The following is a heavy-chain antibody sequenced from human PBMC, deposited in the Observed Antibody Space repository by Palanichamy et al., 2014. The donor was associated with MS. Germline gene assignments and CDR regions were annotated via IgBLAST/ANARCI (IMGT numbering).Heavy chain of an antibody. Sequence: QVQLVQSGAEVKKPGASVKVSCKASGYTFTNYGIYWMRQAAGQRPEWMGWINPANGYTHSSQSFQGRVTFTRDTSATTAYMELSSLRPEDTAVYYCARDRQQLGWFDPWGQGTLVTVSS. CDR1: GYTFTNYG. D-gene: IGHD6-13*01. J-gene: IGHJ5*02. V-gene: IGHV1-3*01. CDR3: ARDRQQLGWFDP. CDR2: INPANGYT.